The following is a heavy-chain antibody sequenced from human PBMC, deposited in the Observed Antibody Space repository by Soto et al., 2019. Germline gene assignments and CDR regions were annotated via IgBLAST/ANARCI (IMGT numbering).Heavy chain of an antibody. V-gene: IGHV3-33*01. CDR2: IWADGIDY. D-gene: IGHD6-19*01. CDR1: GFSFSTYG. J-gene: IGHJ4*02. CDR3: AAGRGWFDY. Sequence: QVQLVESGGGVVQPGKSLRLSCAASGFSFSTYGMHWVRQAPGKGLEWVAFIWADGIDYNYADSVKGRFTISRDNSKKTLNPQMNTLRVEDTAVYYCAAGRGWFDYWGQGILVTVSS.